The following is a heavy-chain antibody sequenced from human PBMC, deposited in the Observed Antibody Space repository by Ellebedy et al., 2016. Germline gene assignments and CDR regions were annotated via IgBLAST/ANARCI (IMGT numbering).Heavy chain of an antibody. D-gene: IGHD2-2*01. CDR3: ARHTPVFQLLSYYYYMDV. CDR1: GYSFTSYW. V-gene: IGHV5-51*01. J-gene: IGHJ6*03. Sequence: GESLKISXKGSGYSFTSYWIGWVRQMPGKGLEWMGIIYPGDSDTRYSPSFQGQVTISADKSISTAYLQWSSLKASDTAMYYCARHTPVFQLLSYYYYMDVWGKGTTVTVSS. CDR2: IYPGDSDT.